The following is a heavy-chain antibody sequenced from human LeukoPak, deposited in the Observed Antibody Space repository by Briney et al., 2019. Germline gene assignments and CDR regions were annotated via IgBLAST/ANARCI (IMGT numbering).Heavy chain of an antibody. CDR2: ISPNGVIT. J-gene: IGHJ4*02. Sequence: GGTLRLSCAASGFTFSSHGMNWVRQAPGKGLEWVPGISPNGVITYYADSVKGRFTISRDNSKGTVYLQMNSLRPEDTAVYYCAKDDAWLQYGNWGRGTLVTVSS. CDR1: GFTFSSHG. D-gene: IGHD5-24*01. V-gene: IGHV3-23*01. CDR3: AKDDAWLQYGN.